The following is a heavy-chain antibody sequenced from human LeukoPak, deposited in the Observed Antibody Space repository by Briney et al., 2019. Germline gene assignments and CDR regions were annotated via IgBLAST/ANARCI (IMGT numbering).Heavy chain of an antibody. CDR2: ISGSGGST. Sequence: GGSLRLSCAASGFTFSSYAMSWVRQAPGKGLEWVSTISGSGGSTYYADSVKGRFTISRDNSKNTLYLQMNSLRAEDTAAYYCAKDQHTMIVVVTLFDYWGQGTLVTVSS. V-gene: IGHV3-23*01. D-gene: IGHD3-22*01. CDR3: AKDQHTMIVVVTLFDY. CDR1: GFTFSSYA. J-gene: IGHJ4*02.